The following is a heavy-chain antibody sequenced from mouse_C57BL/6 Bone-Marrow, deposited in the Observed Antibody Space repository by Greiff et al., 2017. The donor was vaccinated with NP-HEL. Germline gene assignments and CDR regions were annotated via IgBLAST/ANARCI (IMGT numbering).Heavy chain of an antibody. Sequence: EVKVVESGGGLVQPGESLKLSCESNEYEFPSHDMSWVRKTPEKRLELVAAINSDGGSTYYPDTMERRFIISRDNTKKTLYLQMSSLRSEDTALYYCARRVYYGNFEDYWGQGTTLTVSS. CDR1: EYEFPSHD. J-gene: IGHJ2*01. CDR3: ARRVYYGNFEDY. CDR2: INSDGGST. V-gene: IGHV5-2*01. D-gene: IGHD2-1*01.